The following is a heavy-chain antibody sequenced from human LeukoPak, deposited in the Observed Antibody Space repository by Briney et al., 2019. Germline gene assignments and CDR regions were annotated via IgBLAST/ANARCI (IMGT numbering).Heavy chain of an antibody. V-gene: IGHV5-51*01. CDR1: GYSFTSYW. CDR3: PRLEGVPAAIDGVTNWFDP. Sequence: GESLKSSFKGSGYSFTSYWVGWGRRMAGKGVGWMGIIYPGDSDSRYSPSCQGQVTISDDKSISTPYLQWSSLKGSATAMYYCPRLEGVPAAIDGVTNWFDPWGQGTLVTVSS. CDR2: IYPGDSDS. D-gene: IGHD2-2*01. J-gene: IGHJ5*02.